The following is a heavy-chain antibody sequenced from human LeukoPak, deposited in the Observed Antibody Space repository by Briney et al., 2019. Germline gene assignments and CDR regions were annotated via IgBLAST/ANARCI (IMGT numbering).Heavy chain of an antibody. V-gene: IGHV4-39*07. J-gene: IGHJ6*04. D-gene: IGHD3-10*01. Sequence: SETLSLTCTVSGGSISSSSYYWGWIRQPPGKGLEWIGSIYYSGSTYYNPSLKSRVTISVDTSKNQFSLKLSSVTAADTAVYYCARDLRFGEFNALDVWGKGTTVTISS. CDR2: IYYSGST. CDR3: ARDLRFGEFNALDV. CDR1: GGSISSSSYY.